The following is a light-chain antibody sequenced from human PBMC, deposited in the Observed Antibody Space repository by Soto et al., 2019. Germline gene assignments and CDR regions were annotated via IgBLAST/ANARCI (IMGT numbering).Light chain of an antibody. CDR2: LGS. CDR1: QSLLHSNGYNY. J-gene: IGKJ4*01. Sequence: DLVMTQSPLSLPVTPGEPASISCRSSQSLLHSNGYNYLDWYLQKPGQSPQLLIYLGSDRASGVPDRFSGSGSGTDFALKISRVEAEDVGVYYCMQALQTPRTFGAGTKVEIK. V-gene: IGKV2-28*01. CDR3: MQALQTPRT.